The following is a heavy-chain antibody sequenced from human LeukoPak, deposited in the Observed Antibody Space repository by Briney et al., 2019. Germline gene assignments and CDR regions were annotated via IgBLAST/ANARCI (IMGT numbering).Heavy chain of an antibody. Sequence: SGGSLRLSCAASGFTFNNYWMHWVRQAPGKGLLWVSRINTDGSSTSYADSVKGRFTITRDNAKNMVYLQMNSLRGEDTAVYYCARDPSHWFDPWGQGTLVTVSS. CDR2: INTDGSST. CDR1: GFTFNNYW. CDR3: ARDPSHWFDP. J-gene: IGHJ5*02. V-gene: IGHV3-74*01.